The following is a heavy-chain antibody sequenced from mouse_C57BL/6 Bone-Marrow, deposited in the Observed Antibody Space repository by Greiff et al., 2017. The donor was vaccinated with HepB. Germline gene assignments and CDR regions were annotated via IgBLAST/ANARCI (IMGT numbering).Heavy chain of an antibody. CDR1: GFTFSDYG. D-gene: IGHD1-1*01. V-gene: IGHV5-17*01. Sequence: EVQRVESGGGLVKPGGSLKLSCAASGFTFSDYGMHWVRQAPEKGLEWVAYISSGSSTIYYADTVKGRFTISRDNAKNTLFLQMTSLRSEDTAMYYCARRYYGSSVYWYFDVWGTGTTVTVSS. CDR3: ARRYYGSSVYWYFDV. CDR2: ISSGSSTI. J-gene: IGHJ1*03.